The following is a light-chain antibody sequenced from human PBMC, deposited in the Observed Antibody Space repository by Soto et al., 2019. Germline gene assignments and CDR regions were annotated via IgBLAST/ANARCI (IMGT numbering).Light chain of an antibody. CDR3: QQRSNSPPIT. CDR2: DVS. CDR1: QSVSSY. V-gene: IGKV3-11*01. Sequence: EIVLTQSPATLSLSPGERATLSCRASQSVSSYLAWYQQKPGQAPRLLIYDVSNRATRIPARFSSSGSGTDFTLTISSLEPEDFAVYYCQQRSNSPPITFGQGKRLEIK. J-gene: IGKJ5*01.